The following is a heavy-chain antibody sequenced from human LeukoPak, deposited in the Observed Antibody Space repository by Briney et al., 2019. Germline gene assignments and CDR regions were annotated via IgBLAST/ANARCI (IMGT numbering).Heavy chain of an antibody. CDR2: INHSGST. CDR1: VGSFSGDY. CDR3: ARYYYDSSGYSQYYFDY. D-gene: IGHD3-22*01. J-gene: IGHJ4*02. Sequence: PSETLSLTCAVYVGSFSGDYWSWIRQPPGKGLEWIGEINHSGSTNYNPSLKSRVTISVDTSKNQFSLKLSSVTAADTAVYYCARYYYDSSGYSQYYFDYWGQGTLVTVSS. V-gene: IGHV4-34*01.